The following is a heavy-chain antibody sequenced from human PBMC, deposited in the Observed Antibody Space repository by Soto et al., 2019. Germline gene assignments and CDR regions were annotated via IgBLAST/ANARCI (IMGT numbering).Heavy chain of an antibody. Sequence: SETLSLTCTVSGGSISSDYWSWIRQPPGRGLEWIGYIDYSGSTNYNPSLKRRVTISVDTSKNQFSLKLSSVTAADTAVYYCARHGLRYFDWLLPFDYWGQGTLVTVS. CDR2: IDYSGST. D-gene: IGHD3-9*01. CDR1: GGSISSDY. J-gene: IGHJ4*02. V-gene: IGHV4-59*08. CDR3: ARHGLRYFDWLLPFDY.